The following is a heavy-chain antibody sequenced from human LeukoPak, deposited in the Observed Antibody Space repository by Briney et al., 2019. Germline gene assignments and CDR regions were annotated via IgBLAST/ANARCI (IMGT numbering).Heavy chain of an antibody. CDR3: ARASEGRDY. J-gene: IGHJ4*02. CDR2: IYYSGST. Sequence: SETLSLTCTVSGGSISSSSYYWGWIRRPPGKGLEWIGSIYYSGSTYYNPSLKSRVTISVDTSKNQFSLKLSSVTAADTAVYYCARASEGRDYWGQGTLVTVSS. D-gene: IGHD3-10*01. V-gene: IGHV4-39*01. CDR1: GGSISSSSYY.